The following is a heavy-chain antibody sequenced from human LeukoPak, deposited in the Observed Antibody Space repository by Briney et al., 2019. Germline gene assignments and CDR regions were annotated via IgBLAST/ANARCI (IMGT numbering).Heavy chain of an antibody. Sequence: GGSLRLSCAASGFTFSSYSMSWVRQAPGRGLEWVAIIYNDETTSYADSVKGRFTISRDTSKNTLYLQMNGLGVEDTAVYYCVALYDYWGQGTLVTVSS. CDR2: IYNDETT. J-gene: IGHJ4*02. CDR1: GFTFSSYS. D-gene: IGHD2-15*01. CDR3: VALYDY. V-gene: IGHV3-66*01.